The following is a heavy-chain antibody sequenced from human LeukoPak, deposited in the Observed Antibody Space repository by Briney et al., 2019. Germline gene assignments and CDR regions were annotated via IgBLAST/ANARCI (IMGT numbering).Heavy chain of an antibody. J-gene: IGHJ3*02. CDR3: ARERTNDGFDI. CDR2: IFYSGRT. V-gene: IGHV4-61*01. Sequence: SETLSLTCTVSGGSVSSGSYYWSWIRQPPGEGLEWIGYIFYSGRTNYNPSLKSRVTISVDTSKNQFSLKLSSVTAADTAVYYCARERTNDGFDIWGQGTMVTVSS. D-gene: IGHD1-7*01. CDR1: GGSVSSGSYY.